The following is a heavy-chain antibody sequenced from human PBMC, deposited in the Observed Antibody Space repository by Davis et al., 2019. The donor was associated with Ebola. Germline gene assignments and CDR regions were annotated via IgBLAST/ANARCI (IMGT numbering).Heavy chain of an antibody. CDR1: GYTFTTYA. Sequence: ASVKVSCKASGYTFTTYAISWVRQAPGQGLEWMGWISAYNGNTNYAQKLQGRVTMTTDTSTSTAYMELRSLRSEDTAVYYCARAPGEYYYYGMDVWGQGTTVTVSS. D-gene: IGHD3-16*01. V-gene: IGHV1-18*01. CDR2: ISAYNGNT. CDR3: ARAPGEYYYYGMDV. J-gene: IGHJ6*02.